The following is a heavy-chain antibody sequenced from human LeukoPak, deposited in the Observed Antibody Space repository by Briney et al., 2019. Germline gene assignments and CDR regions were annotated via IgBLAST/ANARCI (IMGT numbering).Heavy chain of an antibody. CDR1: GFTFSSYA. J-gene: IGHJ4*02. Sequence: GGSLRLSCAASGFTFSSYAMYWVRQAPGKGLEWVSGIFGSGGSTHYADSVKGRVTISRDNSKSTGYLQMNSLRAEATAVYYCAKTTTGYSSGRFPGWPVDYWGQGTLVTVSS. CDR2: IFGSGGST. D-gene: IGHD6-19*01. CDR3: AKTTTGYSSGRFPGWPVDY. V-gene: IGHV3-23*01.